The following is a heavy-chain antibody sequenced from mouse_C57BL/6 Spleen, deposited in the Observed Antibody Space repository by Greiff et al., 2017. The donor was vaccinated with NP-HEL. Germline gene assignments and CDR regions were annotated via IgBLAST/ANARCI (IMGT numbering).Heavy chain of an antibody. J-gene: IGHJ4*01. CDR2: IHPNSGST. CDR3: AREELLRDYAMDY. Sequence: QVQLQQPGAELVKPGASVKLSCKASGYTFTSYWMHWVKQRPGQGLEWIGMIHPNSGSTNYNEKFKSKATLTVDKSSSTAYMQLSSLTSEDSAVYYCAREELLRDYAMDYWGQGTSVTVSS. V-gene: IGHV1-64*01. D-gene: IGHD1-1*01. CDR1: GYTFTSYW.